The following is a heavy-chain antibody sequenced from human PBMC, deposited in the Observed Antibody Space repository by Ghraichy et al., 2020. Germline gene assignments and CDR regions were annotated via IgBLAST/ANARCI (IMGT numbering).Heavy chain of an antibody. CDR3: ARRGDYVWGSWSAGLYAFDI. CDR2: IYYSGST. Sequence: SETLSLTCTVSGGSISSYYWSWIRQPPGKGLEWIGYIYYSGSTNYNPSLKSRVTISVDTSKNQFSLKLSSVTAADTAVYYCARRGDYVWGSWSAGLYAFDIWGQGTMVTVSS. V-gene: IGHV4-59*08. CDR1: GGSISSYY. J-gene: IGHJ3*02. D-gene: IGHD3-16*01.